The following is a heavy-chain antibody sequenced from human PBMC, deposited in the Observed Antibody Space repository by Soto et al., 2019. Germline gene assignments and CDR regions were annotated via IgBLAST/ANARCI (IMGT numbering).Heavy chain of an antibody. D-gene: IGHD3-16*01. CDR2: MYYNGNI. CDR1: RGSVTKYY. Sequence: SETLSLTCNFSRGSVTKYYLTWIRQSPEKGLEWIAYMYYNGNINYNPSLKSRVTISIDTSKNQFSLTLKSVTAADTAVYYCASGGNWFDPWGQGVLVTVS. V-gene: IGHV4-59*02. J-gene: IGHJ5*02. CDR3: ASGGNWFDP.